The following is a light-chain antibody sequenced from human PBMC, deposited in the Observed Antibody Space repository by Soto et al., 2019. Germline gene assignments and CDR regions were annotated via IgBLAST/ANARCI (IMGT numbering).Light chain of an antibody. CDR3: CLYVGGRTYV. V-gene: IGLV2-23*01. CDR1: VGL. Sequence: QSALTQPASVSLSPGQSITISCTGTVGLVSWYQQHPGKVPKLIIYDDTKRPSGVSSRFSGSKSGNTASLTISGLQTEDEADYYCCLYVGGRTYVFGTGTKVTVL. J-gene: IGLJ1*01. CDR2: DDT.